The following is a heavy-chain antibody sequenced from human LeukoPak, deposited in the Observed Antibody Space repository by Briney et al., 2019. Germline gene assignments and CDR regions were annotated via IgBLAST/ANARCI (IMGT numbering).Heavy chain of an antibody. CDR1: AGSIRGDGYY. CDR2: INSNGET. J-gene: IGHJ4*02. V-gene: IGHV4-31*03. CDR3: ARADLAGYQEDFDF. Sequence: SQTLSLTCTVSAGSIRGDGYYWSWIRQHPGKGLEWLGHINSNGETHYNPSLKSRLTISVDTSKSQFSLELSSATAADTAVYYCARADLAGYQEDFDFWGQGALVTVSS. D-gene: IGHD3-9*01.